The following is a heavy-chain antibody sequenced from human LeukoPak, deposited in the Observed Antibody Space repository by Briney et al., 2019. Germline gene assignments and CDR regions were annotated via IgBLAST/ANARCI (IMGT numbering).Heavy chain of an antibody. CDR2: ISAYNGNT. J-gene: IGHJ5*02. Sequence: GASVKVSCKASGYTFTSYGISWVRQAPGQGLEWMGWISAYNGNTNYAQKLQGRVTMTTDTSTSTAYMELRSLRSDDTAVYYCARSPQDTIFGVVIRTGNWFDPWGQGTLVTVYS. CDR1: GYTFTSYG. D-gene: IGHD3-3*01. CDR3: ARSPQDTIFGVVIRTGNWFDP. V-gene: IGHV1-18*01.